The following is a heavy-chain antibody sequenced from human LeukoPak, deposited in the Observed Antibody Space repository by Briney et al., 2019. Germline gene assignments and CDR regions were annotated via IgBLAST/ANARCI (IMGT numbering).Heavy chain of an antibody. Sequence: GGSLRLSCAASGFTFSDYYVSWIRQAPGKGLEWVSYISGSGSTIYYADSVKGRFTISRDIARNSLYLQMNNLRAEDTAVYFCARDIEPDAFDIWGQGTMVTVPS. D-gene: IGHD1-14*01. CDR1: GFTFSDYY. CDR3: ARDIEPDAFDI. J-gene: IGHJ3*02. V-gene: IGHV3-11*04. CDR2: ISGSGSTI.